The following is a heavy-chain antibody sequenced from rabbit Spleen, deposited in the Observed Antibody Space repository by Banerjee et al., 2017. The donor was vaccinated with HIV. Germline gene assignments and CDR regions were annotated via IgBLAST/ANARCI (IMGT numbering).Heavy chain of an antibody. Sequence: QEQLEESGGGLVQPEGSLTLTCTASGFSFSSSYYMCWVRQAPGKGLQWIACIDTGYSGFTYFATWAKGRFTISKTSSTTVTLQLTRLTAADTATYFCARDTSSSFSSYGMDLWGPGTLVTVS. V-gene: IGHV1S45*01. CDR1: GFSFSSSYY. D-gene: IGHD1-1*01. CDR3: ARDTSSSFSSYGMDL. J-gene: IGHJ6*01. CDR2: IDTGYSGFT.